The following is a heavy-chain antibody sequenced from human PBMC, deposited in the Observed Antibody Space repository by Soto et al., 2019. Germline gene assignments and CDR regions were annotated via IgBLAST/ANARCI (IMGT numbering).Heavy chain of an antibody. D-gene: IGHD3-22*01. CDR3: ARRDYYDSSGSLFDY. CDR1: GGSISSSSYY. J-gene: IGHJ4*02. V-gene: IGHV4-39*01. CDR2: IYYSGST. Sequence: ASETLSLTCTVSGGSISSSSYYWGWIRQPPGKGLEWIGSIYYSGSTYYNPSLKSRVTISVDTSKNQFSLKLSSVTAADTAVYYCARRDYYDSSGSLFDYWGQGTMVTVYS.